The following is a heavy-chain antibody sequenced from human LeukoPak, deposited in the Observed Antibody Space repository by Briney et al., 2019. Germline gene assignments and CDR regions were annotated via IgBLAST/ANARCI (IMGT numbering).Heavy chain of an antibody. CDR3: AREAVKDEAAPGFDY. J-gene: IGHJ4*02. D-gene: IGHD6-13*01. V-gene: IGHV3-7*01. CDR1: GFTFSRYW. CDR2: IKQDGSEK. Sequence: EGSLRLSCVVSGFTFSRYWMSWVRQAPGKWLEWVANIKQDGSEKYCVDSVRGRFTISRDNAKNSLYLQMNSLRAEDTAVYYCAREAVKDEAAPGFDYWGQGTLVTVSS.